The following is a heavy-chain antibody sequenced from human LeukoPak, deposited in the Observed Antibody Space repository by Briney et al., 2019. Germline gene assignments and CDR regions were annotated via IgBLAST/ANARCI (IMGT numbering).Heavy chain of an antibody. CDR3: ARTDPLMAGKWLRWYYFDY. CDR2: ISSSSSYI. D-gene: IGHD5-12*01. CDR1: GFTFSSYS. J-gene: IGHJ4*02. Sequence: GSLRLSCAASGFTFSSYSMNWVRQAPGKGLERVSSISSSSSYIYYADSVKGRFTISRDNAKNSLYLQMNSLRAEDTAVYYCARTDPLMAGKWLRWYYFDYWGQGTLVTVSS. V-gene: IGHV3-21*01.